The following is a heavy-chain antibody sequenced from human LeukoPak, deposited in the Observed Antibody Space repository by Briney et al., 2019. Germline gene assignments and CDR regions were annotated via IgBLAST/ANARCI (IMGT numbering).Heavy chain of an antibody. D-gene: IGHD3-22*01. CDR3: ARLKFYDSTGYSPGHYMDV. V-gene: IGHV4-4*07. CDR1: GVPIYSYY. Sequence: SETLSLTCTVSGVPIYSYYWSWLRQTAGKGLEWMGRFYPGVSTNYNPSLKSRVTMAVDTSKNQFALKLSAVTAADTDVYYCARLKFYDSTGYSPGHYMDVWGKGTTVTVSS. CDR2: FYPGVST. J-gene: IGHJ6*03.